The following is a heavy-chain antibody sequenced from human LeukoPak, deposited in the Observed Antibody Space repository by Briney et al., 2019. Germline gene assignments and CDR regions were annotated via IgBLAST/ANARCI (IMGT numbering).Heavy chain of an antibody. V-gene: IGHV6-1*01. CDR3: ARVSRVHSSAYCSSTSCSYYYYYMDV. D-gene: IGHD2-2*01. Sequence: SQTLSLTCAISGDSVSSNSAAWNWIRQSPSRGLEWLGRTYYRSKWYNDYAVSVKSRITINPDTSKNQFSLQLNSVTPEDTAVYYCARVSRVHSSAYCSSTSCSYYYYYMDVWGKGTTVTISS. CDR1: GDSVSSNSAA. J-gene: IGHJ6*03. CDR2: TYYRSKWYN.